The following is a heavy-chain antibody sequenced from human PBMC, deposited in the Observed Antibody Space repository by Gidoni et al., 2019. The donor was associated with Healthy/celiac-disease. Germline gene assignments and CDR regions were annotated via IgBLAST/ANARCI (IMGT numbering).Heavy chain of an antibody. J-gene: IGHJ4*02. CDR1: GFTFSSYW. V-gene: IGHV3-7*01. D-gene: IGHD6-13*01. Sequence: EVQLVESGGGLVQPGGSLRLSCAASGFTFSSYWMSWVRQAPGKGLEWVANIKQDGSEKYYVDSVKGRFTISRDNAKNSLYLQMNSLRAEDTAVYYCARDFRIASSWWDYFDYWGQGTLVTVSS. CDR2: IKQDGSEK. CDR3: ARDFRIASSWWDYFDY.